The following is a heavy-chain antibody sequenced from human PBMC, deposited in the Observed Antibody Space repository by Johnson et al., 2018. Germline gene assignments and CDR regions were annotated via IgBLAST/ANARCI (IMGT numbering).Heavy chain of an antibody. Sequence: VQLVESGGGLVQPGRSLRLSCAASGFTFDDYAMHWVRQAPGKGLEWVSGISWNSGSIGYAGSVKGRFTISRDNAKNSLYLQMNSLRAEDTALYYWAKGVIAGVLYYYYGMDVWGQGTTVTVSS. V-gene: IGHV3-9*01. CDR2: ISWNSGSI. J-gene: IGHJ6*02. CDR3: AKGVIAGVLYYYYGMDV. CDR1: GFTFDDYA. D-gene: IGHD6-13*01.